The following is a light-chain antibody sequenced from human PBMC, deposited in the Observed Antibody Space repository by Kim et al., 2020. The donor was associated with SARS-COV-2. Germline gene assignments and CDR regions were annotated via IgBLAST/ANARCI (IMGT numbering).Light chain of an antibody. CDR1: RLGNKY. V-gene: IGLV3-1*01. J-gene: IGLJ2*01. CDR3: QVWDSTTTV. Sequence: VSPGQNASITCSGDRLGNKYVCWYQQKPGQSPVVVLYQDERRPSGIPERFSGSNSGNTATLTISGTQALDEADYYCQVWDSTTTVFGGGTQLTVL. CDR2: QDE.